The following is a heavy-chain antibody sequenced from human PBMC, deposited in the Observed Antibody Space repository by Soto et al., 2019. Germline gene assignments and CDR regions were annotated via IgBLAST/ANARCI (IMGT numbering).Heavy chain of an antibody. CDR2: IYHSGST. V-gene: IGHV4-4*02. CDR3: ARSPPRGDSSGYWQYFDY. Sequence: QVQLQESGPGLVKPSGTLSLTCAVSGGSISSSNWWSWVRQPPGKGLEWIGEIYHSGSTNYNPSLKSRVTISVDKSKNQFSLKLSSVTAADTAVYYCARSPPRGDSSGYWQYFDYWGQGTLVTVSS. CDR1: GGSISSSNW. D-gene: IGHD3-22*01. J-gene: IGHJ4*02.